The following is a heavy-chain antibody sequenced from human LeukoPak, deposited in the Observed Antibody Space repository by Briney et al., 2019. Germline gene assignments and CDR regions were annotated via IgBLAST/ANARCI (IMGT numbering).Heavy chain of an antibody. V-gene: IGHV4-39*07. CDR3: ARDIPFGGATGGDDY. D-gene: IGHD1-26*01. CDR2: IYYSGST. J-gene: IGHJ4*02. Sequence: KASETLSLTCTVSGGSISSSSYYWGWIRQPPGKGLEWIGSIYYSGSTYYNPSLKSRVTISVDTSKNQFSLKLSSVTAADTAVCYCARDIPFGGATGGDDYWGQGTLVTVSS. CDR1: GGSISSSSYY.